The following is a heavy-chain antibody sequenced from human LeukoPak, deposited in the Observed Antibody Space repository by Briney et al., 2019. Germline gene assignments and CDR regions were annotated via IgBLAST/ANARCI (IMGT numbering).Heavy chain of an antibody. J-gene: IGHJ6*03. CDR2: ISSSGSTI. Sequence: PGGSLRLSCAASGFTFSDYYMSWIRQAPGKGLEWVSYISSSGSTIYYADSVKGRFTISRDNSKNSLYLQMNSLRADDTAVFFCARIATMLRGPYSFYYMDFWGKGTTVTVSS. V-gene: IGHV3-11*04. D-gene: IGHD3-10*01. CDR3: ARIATMLRGPYSFYYMDF. CDR1: GFTFSDYY.